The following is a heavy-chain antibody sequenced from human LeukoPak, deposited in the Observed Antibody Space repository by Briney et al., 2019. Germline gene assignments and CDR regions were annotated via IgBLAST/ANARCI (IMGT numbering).Heavy chain of an antibody. D-gene: IGHD4-17*01. CDR1: GGSVSTYSGA. V-gene: IGHV6-1*01. J-gene: IGHJ5*01. Sequence: SQTLSLTCVISGGSVSTYSGAWNWIRQSPSRGLEWLGRTYYRSQWYSDYGLSVRGRITINRDTSLNHFSLHLRSVTPDDTALYYCAREVPDYGDHGYFDSWGQGTLVAVSS. CDR3: AREVPDYGDHGYFDS. CDR2: TYYRSQWYS.